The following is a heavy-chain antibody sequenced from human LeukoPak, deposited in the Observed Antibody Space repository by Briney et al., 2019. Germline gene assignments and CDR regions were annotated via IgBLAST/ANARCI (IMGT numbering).Heavy chain of an antibody. J-gene: IGHJ4*02. D-gene: IGHD3-22*01. CDR2: ISGTGGST. CDR3: AKMDSSAYYHGYFDY. V-gene: IGHV3-23*01. Sequence: GGSLRLSCAASGFTFSSYAMSWVRQAPGKGLEWVSGISGTGGSTYYADSVKGRFTISRDNSKNTLYLQINSLRTGDTAVYYCAKMDSSAYYHGYFDYWGQGTVVTVSS. CDR1: GFTFSSYA.